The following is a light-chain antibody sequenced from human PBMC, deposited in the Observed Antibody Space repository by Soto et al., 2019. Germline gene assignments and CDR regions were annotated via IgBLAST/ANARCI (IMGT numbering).Light chain of an antibody. V-gene: IGKV1-39*01. CDR3: QQSYSTPRT. CDR2: AAS. CDR1: QSIITY. Sequence: DIQMTQSPSSLSASVGDRVTVTCRASQSIITYLNWYQQKPGKAPKLLISAASSSQSGVPSRFSGSGSGTDFTLTISSLQPEDFATYYCQQSYSTPRTFGQGTKLEIK. J-gene: IGKJ2*01.